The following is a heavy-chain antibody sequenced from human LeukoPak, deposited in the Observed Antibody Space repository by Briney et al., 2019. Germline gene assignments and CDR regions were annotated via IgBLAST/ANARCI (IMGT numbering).Heavy chain of an antibody. CDR1: GDSISSSGYY. Sequence: SETLSLTCTVSGDSISSSGYYWGWIRQSPGKGLEWIGTFYYSGSTYYNPSLKSRVTISVDTSKNQFSLKLSSVTAADTAVYYCARQEPSINWFDPWGQGTLVTVSS. CDR2: FYYSGST. D-gene: IGHD1-26*01. V-gene: IGHV4-39*01. J-gene: IGHJ5*02. CDR3: ARQEPSINWFDP.